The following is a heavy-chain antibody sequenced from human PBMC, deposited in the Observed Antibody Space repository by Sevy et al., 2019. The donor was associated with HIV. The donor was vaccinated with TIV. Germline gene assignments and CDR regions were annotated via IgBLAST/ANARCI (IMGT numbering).Heavy chain of an antibody. CDR2: ISGFSSYI. CDR3: ARDGGCTSTSRLLYFDY. CDR1: GFTFSTYT. D-gene: IGHD2-2*01. V-gene: IGHV3-21*01. Sequence: GGSLRLSCAVSGFTFSTYTMNWVRQAPGKGLEWVSSISGFSSYIYYADSVKGRFTISRDNAKNSLYLQMNSLRAEDTAVYYCARDGGCTSTSRLLYFDYRGQGTLVTVSS. J-gene: IGHJ4*01.